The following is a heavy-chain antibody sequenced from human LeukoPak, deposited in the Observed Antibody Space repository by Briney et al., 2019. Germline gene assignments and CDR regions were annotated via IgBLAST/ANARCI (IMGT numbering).Heavy chain of an antibody. CDR1: GFTFSDYY. CDR3: AREVPNVDYFDY. Sequence: GGSLRLSCAASGFTFSDYYMSWIRQAPGEGLEWVSYISSSSITIYYADSVKGRFTISRDNAKSSLYLQMNSLRAEDTAVYYCAREVPNVDYFDYWGQGTLVTVSS. CDR2: ISSSSITI. V-gene: IGHV3-11*04. J-gene: IGHJ4*02.